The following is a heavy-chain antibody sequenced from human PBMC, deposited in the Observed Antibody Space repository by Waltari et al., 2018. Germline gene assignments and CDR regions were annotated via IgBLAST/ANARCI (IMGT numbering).Heavy chain of an antibody. D-gene: IGHD2-15*01. CDR1: GFTFSSYA. V-gene: IGHV3-23*04. CDR2: ISGSGENT. J-gene: IGHJ4*02. CDR3: AALGRVGVAAAGIRF. Sequence: EVQLVESGGDLLQPGGSLRLSCVASGFTFSSYAMSWVRQAPGKGLDWVSGISGSGENTYYADSGKGRFTISRDNTRNRLYLQMNSLRAEDTAVYFCAALGRVGVAAAGIRFWGQGTLVAVSS.